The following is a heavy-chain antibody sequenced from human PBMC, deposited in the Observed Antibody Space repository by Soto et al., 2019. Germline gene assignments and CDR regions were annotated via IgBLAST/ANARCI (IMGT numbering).Heavy chain of an antibody. D-gene: IGHD6-19*01. CDR2: IIPIFGTA. J-gene: IGHJ4*02. V-gene: IGHV1-69*06. CDR3: ARGDRSGWSLEVKFDY. CDR1: GGTFSSYA. Sequence: QVQLVQSGAEVKKPGSSVKVSCKASGGTFSSYAISWVRQAPGQGLEWMGGIIPIFGTANYAQKFQGRVTITADKSTSTAYMELRSLRSDDTAVYYCARGDRSGWSLEVKFDYWGQGTLVTVSS.